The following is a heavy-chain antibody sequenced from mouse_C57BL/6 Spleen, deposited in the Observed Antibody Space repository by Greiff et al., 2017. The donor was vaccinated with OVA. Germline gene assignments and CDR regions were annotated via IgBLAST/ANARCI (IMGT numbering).Heavy chain of an antibody. D-gene: IGHD2-4*01. V-gene: IGHV1-80*01. CDR2: IYPGDGDT. CDR3: AREGITPYYFDY. Sequence: ESGAELVKPGASVKISCKASGYAFSSYWMNWVKQRPGKGLEWIGQIYPGDGDTNYNGKFKGKATLTADKSSSTAYMQLSSLTSEDSAVYFCAREGITPYYFDYWGQGTTLTVSS. CDR1: GYAFSSYW. J-gene: IGHJ2*01.